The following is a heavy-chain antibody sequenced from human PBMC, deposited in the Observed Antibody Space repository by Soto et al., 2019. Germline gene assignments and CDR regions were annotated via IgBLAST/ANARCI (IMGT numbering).Heavy chain of an antibody. J-gene: IGHJ5*01. Sequence: SETLSLTCSVSGDSISNLDYFWAWIRQPPGQALEYIGYIYKRATTYYNPSFESRVAISVDTSKSQFSLNVTSVTAADTAVYFCARGRYCLTGRCFPNWFDSWGQGALVAVSS. V-gene: IGHV4-30-4*01. D-gene: IGHD7-27*01. CDR2: IYKRATT. CDR3: ARGRYCLTGRCFPNWFDS. CDR1: GDSISNLDYF.